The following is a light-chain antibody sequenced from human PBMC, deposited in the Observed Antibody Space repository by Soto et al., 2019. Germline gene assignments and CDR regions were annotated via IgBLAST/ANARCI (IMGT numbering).Light chain of an antibody. Sequence: DIQMTQSPSSLSASVGDRVTITCQASQDISNYLNWYQQKPGKAPKLLTYDASNLETGVPSRFSGSGSGTDFTFTISSLQPEDIATYYCQQYANLPPFTFGPGTKVDIK. CDR3: QQYANLPPFT. V-gene: IGKV1-33*01. CDR2: DAS. CDR1: QDISNY. J-gene: IGKJ3*01.